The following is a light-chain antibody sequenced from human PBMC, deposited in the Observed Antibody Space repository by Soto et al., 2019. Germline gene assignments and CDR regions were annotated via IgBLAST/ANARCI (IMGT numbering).Light chain of an antibody. Sequence: DIVPTQSPASLALSLCEKATIHCKTSQSCLFSSNKKEYLAGYQQKPGQPPKLLIYWASTRESGVPDRFSGSGSGTDFTLTISSLQAEDVAVYYCQQYYSSITFGQGTRLEIK. J-gene: IGKJ5*01. CDR1: QSCLFSSNKKEY. CDR3: QQYYSSIT. CDR2: WAS. V-gene: IGKV4-1*01.